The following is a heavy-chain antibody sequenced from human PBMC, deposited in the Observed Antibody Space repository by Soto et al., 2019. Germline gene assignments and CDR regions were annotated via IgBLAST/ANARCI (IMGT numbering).Heavy chain of an antibody. CDR1: GFTFSSYA. J-gene: IGHJ4*02. CDR3: AKRNLVVRPPFDY. CDR2: ISGSGGGI. V-gene: IGHV3-23*01. D-gene: IGHD2-15*01. Sequence: EVQLLESGGGLVQPGGSLRLSCAASGFTFSSYAMSWVRQAPGKGLEWVSTISGSGGGIYYADCVKCRFTISRDNSKNTLDLQMNILRAEDTAVYYCAKRNLVVRPPFDYWGQGTLVTVSS.